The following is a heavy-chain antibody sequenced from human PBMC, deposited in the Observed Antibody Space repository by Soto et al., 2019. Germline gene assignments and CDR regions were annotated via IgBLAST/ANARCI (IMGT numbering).Heavy chain of an antibody. V-gene: IGHV3-33*01. CDR3: ARVSRSGYYPKY. Sequence: GASVKVSCAASGFTFSSYGMHWVRQAPGKGLEWVAVIWYDGNNKYYADSVKGRFTISRDNSKNTLYLQMNSLRAEDTAIYYCARVSRSGYYPKYWGQGTLVTVSS. J-gene: IGHJ4*02. D-gene: IGHD3-3*01. CDR2: IWYDGNNK. CDR1: GFTFSSYG.